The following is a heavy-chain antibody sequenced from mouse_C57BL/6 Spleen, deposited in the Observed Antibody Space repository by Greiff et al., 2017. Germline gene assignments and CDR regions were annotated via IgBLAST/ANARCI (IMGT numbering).Heavy chain of an antibody. CDR2: IDPEDGDT. Sequence: EVHLVESGAELVKPGASVKLSCTASGFTITDYYMHWVKQRTEQGLEWIGRIDPEDGDTKYAPKFQGKATITADTSSNTAYMQLSSLTSEDTAGYCGARWRYDDDEGFDVWGTGTTGTVSS. V-gene: IGHV14-2*01. D-gene: IGHD2-4*01. CDR3: ARWRYDDDEGFDV. CDR1: GFTITDYY. J-gene: IGHJ1*03.